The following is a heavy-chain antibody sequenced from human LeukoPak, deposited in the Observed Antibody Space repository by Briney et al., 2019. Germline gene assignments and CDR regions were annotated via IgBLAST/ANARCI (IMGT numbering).Heavy chain of an antibody. Sequence: SETLSLACAVYGGSFSGYYWSWIRQPPGQGLEWIGEINHSGSTNDNPSLKSRVTISVDTSKNQFSLKLSYVTAADTAVYYCARGRGYDSSGYYRYYYYYMDVWGKGTTVTVSS. J-gene: IGHJ6*03. D-gene: IGHD3-22*01. CDR3: ARGRGYDSSGYYRYYYYYMDV. V-gene: IGHV4-34*01. CDR2: INHSGST. CDR1: GGSFSGYY.